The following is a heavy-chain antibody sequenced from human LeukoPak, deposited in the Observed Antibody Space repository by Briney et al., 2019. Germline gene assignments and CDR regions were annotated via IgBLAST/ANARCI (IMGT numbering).Heavy chain of an antibody. CDR1: GFTFSSYE. V-gene: IGHV3-48*03. J-gene: IGHJ4*02. CDR3: ARDAYYYDSSGYYLSSADDY. Sequence: GGSLRLSCAASGFTFSSYEMNWVRQAPGKGLEWVSYISSSGSTIYYADSVKGRFTISRDNAKNSLYLQMNSLRAEDTAVYYCARDAYYYDSSGYYLSSADDYWGQGTLVTVSS. CDR2: ISSSGSTI. D-gene: IGHD3-22*01.